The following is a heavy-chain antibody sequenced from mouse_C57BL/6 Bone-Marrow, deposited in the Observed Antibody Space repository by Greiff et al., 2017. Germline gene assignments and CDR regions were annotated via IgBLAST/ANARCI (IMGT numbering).Heavy chain of an antibody. J-gene: IGHJ3*01. CDR3: SEDSAVYYCACEGNWDRFAY. CDR1: YTFSRRVH. V-gene: IGHV1-87*01. Sequence: QVQLQQSGPELARPWASVKISCQAFYTFSRRVHFAIRDTNSWMQWVKQRPGPGLEWIGAIFPGNGVTSYNQKFKGKATLTADKSSSTAYMQLSSLTSEDSAVYYCACEGNWDRFAYWGQGTLVTVSA. D-gene: IGHD4-1*01. CDR2: GPGLEWIG.